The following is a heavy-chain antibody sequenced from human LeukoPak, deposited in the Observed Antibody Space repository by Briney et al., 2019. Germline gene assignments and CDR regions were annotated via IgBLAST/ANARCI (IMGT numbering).Heavy chain of an antibody. J-gene: IGHJ5*02. V-gene: IGHV4-34*01. CDR2: INHSGST. CDR1: GGSFSGYH. Sequence: PSETLSLTCVVYGGSFSGYHWSWIRQPPGKGLEWIGEINHSGSTNYNPSLKSRVTISVDTSKNQFSLKLSSVTAADTAVYYCARAAAAGNWFDPWGQGTLVTVSS. D-gene: IGHD6-13*01. CDR3: ARAAAAGNWFDP.